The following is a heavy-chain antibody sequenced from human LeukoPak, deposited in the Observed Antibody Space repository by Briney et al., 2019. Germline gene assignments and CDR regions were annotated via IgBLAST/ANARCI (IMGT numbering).Heavy chain of an antibody. CDR3: ARDGGYCSSGTICYSRAEYYYYGMDV. CDR2: INPNSGGT. D-gene: IGHD2-2*01. CDR1: GYIFPDYY. V-gene: IGHV1-2*06. J-gene: IGHJ6*02. Sequence: ASVKVSCKGSGYIFPDYYIYWVRQAPGQGFEWMGRINPNSGGTNYAQKFQGRVTMTRDTSISTVYMELSRLRSDDTAVYYCARDGGYCSSGTICYSRAEYYYYGMDVWGQGTTVTVSS.